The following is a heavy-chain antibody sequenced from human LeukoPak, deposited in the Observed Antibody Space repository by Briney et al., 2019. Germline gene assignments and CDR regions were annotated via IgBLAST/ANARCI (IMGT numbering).Heavy chain of an antibody. D-gene: IGHD2-2*01. V-gene: IGHV3-23*01. CDR3: AKVKLRYCSSTSCQPTYYYYYMDV. J-gene: IGHJ6*03. CDR1: GFTFSSYA. Sequence: GGSLRLSCAASGFTFSSYAMSWVRQAPGKGLEWVSAISGSGGSTYYADSVKGRFTISRDNSKNTLYLQMNSLRAEDTAVYYCAKVKLRYCSSTSCQPTYYYYYMDVWGKGTTVTVSS. CDR2: ISGSGGST.